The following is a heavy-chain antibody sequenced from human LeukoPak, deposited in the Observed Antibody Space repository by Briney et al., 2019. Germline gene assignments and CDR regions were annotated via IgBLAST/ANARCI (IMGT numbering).Heavy chain of an antibody. CDR2: IISIFGTA. D-gene: IGHD3-3*01. CDR1: GGTFSNYA. V-gene: IGHV1-69*05. J-gene: IGHJ4*02. Sequence: SVKVSCKASGGTFSNYAISWVRQAPGQGLEWMGGIISIFGTANYAQKFQGRVTITTDESTSTAYMELSSLRSEDTAVYYCARAPRRDFWSGYYTYWGQGTLVTVSS. CDR3: ARAPRRDFWSGYYTY.